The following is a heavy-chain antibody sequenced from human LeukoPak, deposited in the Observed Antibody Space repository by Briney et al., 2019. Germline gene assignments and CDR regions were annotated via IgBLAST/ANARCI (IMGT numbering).Heavy chain of an antibody. V-gene: IGHV3-23*01. CDR3: AKMEGQRLYDYCMDV. Sequence: GGSLRLSCAASGFAFSNFAMSWVRQAPGKGLEWVSAMSGSGYYTYYVESVKGRFTISRDNSKNTLYLHVNCLRADDPAVYYYAKMEGQRLYDYCMDVWGRGTTVTVSS. J-gene: IGHJ6*03. CDR1: GFAFSNFA. CDR2: MSGSGYYT. D-gene: IGHD3-3*01.